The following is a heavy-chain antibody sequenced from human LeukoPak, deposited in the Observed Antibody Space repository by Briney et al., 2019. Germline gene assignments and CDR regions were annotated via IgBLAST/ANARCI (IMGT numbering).Heavy chain of an antibody. CDR1: GGSISSGGYY. CDR3: ARDCRSTSCYAGAYYYGMDV. Sequence: SETLSLTCTVSGGSISSGGYYWRWIRQHPGKGLEWIGYIYYSGSTYYNPSLKSRVTISVDTSKNQFSLKLSSVTAADTAVYYCARDCRSTSCYAGAYYYGMDVWGQGTTVTVSS. D-gene: IGHD2-2*01. CDR2: IYYSGST. J-gene: IGHJ6*02. V-gene: IGHV4-31*03.